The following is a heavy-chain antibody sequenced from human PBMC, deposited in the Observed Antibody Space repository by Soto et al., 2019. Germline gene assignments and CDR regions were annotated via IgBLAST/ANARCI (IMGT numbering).Heavy chain of an antibody. CDR2: ISSSSSYI. J-gene: IGHJ4*02. CDR3: AREWGGAYSYGLAY. CDR1: GFTFRSYS. Sequence: EVQLVESGGGLVKPGGSPRLSCAASGFTFRSYSMNWVRQAPGKGLEWVSSISSSSSYIYYADSVKGRFTISRDNAKNSLYLQMNSLRAEDTAVYYCAREWGGAYSYGLAYWGQGTLVTVSS. V-gene: IGHV3-21*01. D-gene: IGHD5-18*01.